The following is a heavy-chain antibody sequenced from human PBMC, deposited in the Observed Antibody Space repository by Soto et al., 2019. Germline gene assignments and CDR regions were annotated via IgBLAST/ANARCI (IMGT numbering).Heavy chain of an antibody. Sequence: GGSLRLSCAASGFTFSSYAMSWVRQAPGKGLEWVSAISGSGGSTYYADTVKGRFTISRDNSKNTLYLQMNSLRAEDTALYYCAKENGYSSSWFEFDYWGQGTLVTVS. CDR1: GFTFSSYA. CDR2: ISGSGGST. CDR3: AKENGYSSSWFEFDY. J-gene: IGHJ4*02. V-gene: IGHV3-23*01. D-gene: IGHD6-13*01.